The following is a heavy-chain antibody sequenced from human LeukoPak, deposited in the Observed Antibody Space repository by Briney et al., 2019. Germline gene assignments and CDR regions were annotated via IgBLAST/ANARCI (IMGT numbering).Heavy chain of an antibody. J-gene: IGHJ5*02. Sequence: GGSLRLSCAASGFTVSSNYMSWVRQAPGKGLEWVSVIYSGGSTYYAESVKGRFTISRDNSNNTLYLQMNSLRAEDTAVCYCARGGVPNWFDPWGQGTLVTVSS. V-gene: IGHV3-53*01. CDR1: GFTVSSNY. CDR2: IYSGGST. D-gene: IGHD6-6*01. CDR3: ARGGVPNWFDP.